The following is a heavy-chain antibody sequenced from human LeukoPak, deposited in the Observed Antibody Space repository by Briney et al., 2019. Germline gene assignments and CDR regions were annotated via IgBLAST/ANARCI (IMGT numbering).Heavy chain of an antibody. D-gene: IGHD3-10*01. Sequence: ASVKVSCKASGYTFTAFYIHWVRQAPGLGLEWMGCINPNSGVTNYAQKFQGRVTVTRDTSISTAYMELSRLRSDDTAVYYCAREAYDSGNFRTDYYYMDVWGIGTTVTVSS. J-gene: IGHJ6*03. CDR3: AREAYDSGNFRTDYYYMDV. CDR1: GYTFTAFY. V-gene: IGHV1-2*02. CDR2: INPNSGVT.